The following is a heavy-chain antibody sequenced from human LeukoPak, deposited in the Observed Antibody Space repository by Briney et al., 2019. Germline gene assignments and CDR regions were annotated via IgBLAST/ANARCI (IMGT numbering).Heavy chain of an antibody. V-gene: IGHV1-69*13. CDR2: IIPIFGTA. Sequence: GASVTVSCTASGGTFSIYAISWVRQAPGQGLEWMGGIIPIFGTANYAQKFQGRVTITADESTSTAYMELSSLRSEDTAVYYCARRLAYCGGDCYYYFDYWGQGTLVTVSS. D-gene: IGHD2-21*02. J-gene: IGHJ4*02. CDR1: GGTFSIYA. CDR3: ARRLAYCGGDCYYYFDY.